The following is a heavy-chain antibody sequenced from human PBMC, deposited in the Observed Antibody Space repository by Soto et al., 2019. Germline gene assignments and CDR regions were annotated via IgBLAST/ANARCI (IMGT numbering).Heavy chain of an antibody. CDR3: AREFPSLSSTWREHFQP. J-gene: IGHJ1*01. V-gene: IGHV1-3*01. Sequence: QVQLVQSGAEVKKPGASVKVSCKASGYAFTNYAMHWVRQAPGQRLQWMGWINAGNGNSKCSEKFQGRVTLTRDTSANTAYMELSSLRSEDTAVYYCAREFPSLSSTWREHFQPWGQGTLVSVSS. CDR2: INAGNGNS. CDR1: GYAFTNYA. D-gene: IGHD6-13*01.